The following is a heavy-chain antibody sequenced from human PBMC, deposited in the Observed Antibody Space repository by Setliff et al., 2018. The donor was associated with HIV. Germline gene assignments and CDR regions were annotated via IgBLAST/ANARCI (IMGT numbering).Heavy chain of an antibody. V-gene: IGHV3-48*01. J-gene: IGHJ6*02. CDR2: ISSSGDSV. CDR1: GFPFSNYC. Sequence: VGSLRLSCAASGFPFSNYCMNWVRQAPGKGLQWLSYISSSGDSVYGDSMKGRITISRDKANNSLYLQIHSLRAEDTAVYYRARDQGVRHWLFSYYYYGLDVWGQGTTVTVSS. D-gene: IGHD6-19*01. CDR3: ARDQGVRHWLFSYYYYGLDV.